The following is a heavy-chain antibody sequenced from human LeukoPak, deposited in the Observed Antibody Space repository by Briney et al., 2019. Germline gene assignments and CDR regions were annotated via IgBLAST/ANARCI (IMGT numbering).Heavy chain of an antibody. Sequence: SETLSLTCTVSGGSISSYYWSWIRQPAGKGLEWIGRIYTSGSTNYNPSLKSRVTMSVDTSKNQFSLKLSSVTAADTAVYYCARGLSCSGGSCYGSWFDPWGRGTLVTVSS. D-gene: IGHD2-15*01. CDR2: IYTSGST. CDR3: ARGLSCSGGSCYGSWFDP. J-gene: IGHJ5*02. CDR1: GGSISSYY. V-gene: IGHV4-4*07.